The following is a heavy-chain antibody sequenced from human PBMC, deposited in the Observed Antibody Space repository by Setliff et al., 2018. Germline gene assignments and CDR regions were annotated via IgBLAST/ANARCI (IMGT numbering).Heavy chain of an antibody. CDR2: IYYSGST. D-gene: IGHD3-22*01. CDR1: GGSFSDSY. J-gene: IGHJ3*02. CDR3: ARVPRLLSVRNAFDI. Sequence: SETLSLTCAVYGGSFSDSYWGWIRQPPGKGLEWIGIIYYSGSTYYNPSLKSRVTISVDTSKNQFSLRLSSVTAADTAVYYCARVPRLLSVRNAFDIWGQGTMVTVSS. V-gene: IGHV4-34*09.